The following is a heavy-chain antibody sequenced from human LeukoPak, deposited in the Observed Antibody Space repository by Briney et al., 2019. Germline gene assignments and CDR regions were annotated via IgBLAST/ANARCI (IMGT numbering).Heavy chain of an antibody. D-gene: IGHD6-13*01. J-gene: IGHJ5*02. Sequence: GGSLRLSCAASGFTFSTYAMHWVRQAPGKGLEYVSSISTNGGSTHYADSVKGRFTISRDNSKNTLFLQMGSLRVEDMAVYYCAREYSNNWSRWADRWGQGTLVIVSS. CDR1: GFTFSTYA. CDR2: ISTNGGST. CDR3: AREYSNNWSRWADR. V-gene: IGHV3-64*02.